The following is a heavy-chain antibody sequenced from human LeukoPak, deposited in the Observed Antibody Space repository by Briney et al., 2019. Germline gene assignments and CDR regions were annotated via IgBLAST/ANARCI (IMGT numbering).Heavy chain of an antibody. CDR1: GGSFSGHY. J-gene: IGHJ4*02. CDR3: ARGRYVTTRGGAAAGFLDY. CDR2: INHGGST. V-gene: IGHV4-34*01. Sequence: SETLSLTCAVSGGSFSGHYWNWIRQPPGKGLGWIGEINHGGSTNYNPSLKSRVTISVDTSQNQFSLRLSSVTAADTAVYYCARGRYVTTRGGAAAGFLDYWGQGTLVTVS. D-gene: IGHD6-13*01.